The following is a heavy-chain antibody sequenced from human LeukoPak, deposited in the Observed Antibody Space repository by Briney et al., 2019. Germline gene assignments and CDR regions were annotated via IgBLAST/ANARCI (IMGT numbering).Heavy chain of an antibody. CDR3: AKGRYESSGFNWAA. CDR1: GFTFSNYP. CDR2: LSGSGGSA. J-gene: IGHJ4*02. Sequence: GGSLRLSCAASGFTFSNYPMTWVRQAPGKGLEWVSALSGSGGSAYYADSVKGRFTISRDNSKNTLYLQMNSLRAEDTAVYYCAKGRYESSGFNWAAWGQGTLVTVSS. V-gene: IGHV3-23*01. D-gene: IGHD3-22*01.